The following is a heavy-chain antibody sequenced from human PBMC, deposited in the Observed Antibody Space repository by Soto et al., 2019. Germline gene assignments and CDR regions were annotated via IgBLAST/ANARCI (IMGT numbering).Heavy chain of an antibody. D-gene: IGHD3-16*01. V-gene: IGHV1-8*01. CDR2: MNAKSGDT. CDR3: ARGNPFNYAGFDV. CDR1: GYTFSDFD. Sequence: QAHLEPSWAERKRPGASGKVSCMASGYTFSDFDINLLRQASGQGPEWIGWMNAKSGDTFFAQRFQGKVNITWDTSQGTACEEVGCLTSADKAIYYCARGNPFNYAGFDVWGEGDTVGVSS. J-gene: IGHJ6*04.